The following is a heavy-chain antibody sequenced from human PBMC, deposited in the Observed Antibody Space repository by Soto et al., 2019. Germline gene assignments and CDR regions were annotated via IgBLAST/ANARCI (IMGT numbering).Heavy chain of an antibody. Sequence: PGGSLRLSCAASGFTFSNYAMHWVRQAPGKGLEWVAVISYDGSNKYYADSVKGRFTISRDNSKNTLYLQMNSLRAEDTAVYYCAKEPIPVYYYYGMDVWGQGTTVTVSS. CDR2: ISYDGSNK. CDR1: GFTFSNYA. J-gene: IGHJ6*02. CDR3: AKEPIPVYYYYGMDV. V-gene: IGHV3-30*04.